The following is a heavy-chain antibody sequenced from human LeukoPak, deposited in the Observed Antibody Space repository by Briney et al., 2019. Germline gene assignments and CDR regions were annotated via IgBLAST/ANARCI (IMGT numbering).Heavy chain of an antibody. CDR2: IFYTGNA. CDR1: GGSTSGYH. CDR3: ARARYSYGYKIAAAGSLDY. D-gene: IGHD5-18*01. V-gene: IGHV4-59*01. J-gene: IGHJ4*02. Sequence: SETLSLTCTVTGGSTSGYHWNWIRQSPGKGLEWIANIFYTGNADYNPSLKSRVTISVDTSKNQFSLKLSSVTAADTAVYYCARARYSYGYKIAAAGSLDYWSQGTLVTVSS.